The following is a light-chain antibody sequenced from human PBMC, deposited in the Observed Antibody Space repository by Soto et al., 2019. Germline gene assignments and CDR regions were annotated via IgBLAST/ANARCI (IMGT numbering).Light chain of an antibody. V-gene: IGLV3-21*04. CDR2: YDS. J-gene: IGLJ3*02. CDR1: NVGSKS. Sequence: SYELTQPPSMSVAPGKTARITCGGNNVGSKSVHWYQQKPGQAPVVVINYDSDRPSGIPERFSGSNSGNTATLTISRVEAGDEADYYCQVWDSSSDHWVFGGGTKLTVL. CDR3: QVWDSSSDHWV.